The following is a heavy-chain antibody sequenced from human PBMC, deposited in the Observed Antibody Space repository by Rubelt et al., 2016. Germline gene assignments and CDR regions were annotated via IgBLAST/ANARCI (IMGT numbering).Heavy chain of an antibody. CDR3: ARHMVRGVIMSWFDP. Sequence: QVQLQESGPGLVKPSETLSLTCTVSGGSISRYYWSWIRQPPGNRLEWIGFIYYSGSTNYTPSLKRRVTLSVDTTKNQFSLKLGSVTAADTAVYYCARHMVRGVIMSWFDPWGQGTLVTVS. D-gene: IGHD3-10*01. J-gene: IGHJ5*02. V-gene: IGHV4-59*08. CDR2: IYYSGST. CDR1: GGSISRYY.